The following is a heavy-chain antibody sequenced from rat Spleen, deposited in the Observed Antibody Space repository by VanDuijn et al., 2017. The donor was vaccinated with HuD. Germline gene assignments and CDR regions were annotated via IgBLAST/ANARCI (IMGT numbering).Heavy chain of an antibody. CDR1: GFTFRNYD. D-gene: IGHD1-6*01. CDR2: ISPSGGAT. CDR3: ASLMYTPDYLGVMDV. Sequence: EVQLVESGGDLVQPGRSLKLSCAASGFTFRNYDMAWVRQAPTMGLEWVTSISPSGGATYYRDSVKGRFTVSRDNAESTLYLQMDSLRSEATATYYCASLMYTPDYLGVMDVWGQGASVTVSS. J-gene: IGHJ4*01. V-gene: IGHV5-25*01.